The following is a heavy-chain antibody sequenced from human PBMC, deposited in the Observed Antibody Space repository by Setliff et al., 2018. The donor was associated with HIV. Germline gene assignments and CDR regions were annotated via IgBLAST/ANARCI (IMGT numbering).Heavy chain of an antibody. CDR3: ITDHDYGDYFDS. J-gene: IGHJ4*02. V-gene: IGHV3-15*07. D-gene: IGHD4-17*01. CDR1: GFTFSTAW. CDR2: MNGGGTT. Sequence: PGGSLRLSCAASGFTFSTAWMHWVRQAPGKGLVWLSRMNGGGTTDYAAPVKGRFTISRDDSKNTLYLQMNSLKTEDTAVYYCITDHDYGDYFDSWGQGTLVTVSS.